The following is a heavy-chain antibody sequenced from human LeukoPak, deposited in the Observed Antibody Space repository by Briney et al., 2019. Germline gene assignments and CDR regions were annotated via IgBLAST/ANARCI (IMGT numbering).Heavy chain of an antibody. CDR3: AGGYSYGSTYYYMDV. D-gene: IGHD5-18*01. V-gene: IGHV4-61*02. Sequence: SETLSLTCTVSGGSISSGSYYWSWIRQPAGKGLEWIGRIYTSGSTNYNPSLKSRVTISVDTSKNQFSLKLSSVTAADTAVYYCAGGYSYGSTYYYMDVWGKGTTVTISS. J-gene: IGHJ6*03. CDR2: IYTSGST. CDR1: GGSISSGSYY.